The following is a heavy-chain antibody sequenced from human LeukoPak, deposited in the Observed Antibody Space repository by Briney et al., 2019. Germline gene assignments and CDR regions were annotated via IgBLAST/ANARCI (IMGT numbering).Heavy chain of an antibody. V-gene: IGHV3-30*18. CDR2: ISYDGSNK. D-gene: IGHD2/OR15-2a*01. J-gene: IGHJ4*02. CDR3: AKDAKVFFFMLNY. Sequence: PGGSLRLSCAASGFTFSSYGMHWVRQAPGKGLEWVAVISYDGSNKYYADSVKGRFTISRDNSKNTLYLQMNGLRAEDTAVYYCAKDAKVFFFMLNYWGQGTLVTVSS. CDR1: GFTFSSYG.